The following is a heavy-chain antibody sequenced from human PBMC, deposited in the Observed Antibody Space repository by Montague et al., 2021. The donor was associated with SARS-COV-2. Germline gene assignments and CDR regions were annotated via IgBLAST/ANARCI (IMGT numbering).Heavy chain of an antibody. V-gene: IGHV4-31*11. CDR2: IYYSVXT. CDR1: GGSISSGGYY. J-gene: IGHJ4*02. CDR3: ARDKGMIF. Sequence: TLSLTCAVSGGSISSGGYYWNWLRQHPEKGLEWIGYIYYSVXTXYNPSLRSRVTISEDTAKNQFSLKLTSVTAADTAVYYCARDKGMIFWGQGILVTVSS. D-gene: IGHD2-15*01.